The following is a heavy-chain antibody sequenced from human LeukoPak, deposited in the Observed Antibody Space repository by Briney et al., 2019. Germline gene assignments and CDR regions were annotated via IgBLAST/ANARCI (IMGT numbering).Heavy chain of an antibody. V-gene: IGHV3-64D*06. CDR1: GFSCRSYA. CDR2: ISSDGGTT. CDR3: VTGGYCTSTNCYTLLDY. D-gene: IGHD2-2*02. Sequence: GGTLRLSCSASGFSCRSYAMHWVRQAPGKGLEYVSRISSDGGTTYYTDSGKGRFTISRDNSKNRLYLQMSGLRLEDTAVYYCVTGGYCTSTNCYTLLDYWGQGTLVTVSS. J-gene: IGHJ4*02.